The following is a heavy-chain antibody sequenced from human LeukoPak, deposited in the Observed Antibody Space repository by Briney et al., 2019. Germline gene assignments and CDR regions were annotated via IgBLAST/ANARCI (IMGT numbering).Heavy chain of an antibody. CDR3: ARDAHAFNM. CDR1: GFTFSNYA. V-gene: IGHV3-30-3*01. CDR2: ISNDGSSI. J-gene: IGHJ3*02. Sequence: GGSLRLSCAASGFTFSNYAMHWVRPAPGKGLECMAFISNDGSSIWYADSVKGRFTISRDNSKNTVSLQMNSLRAEDTAVYYCARDAHAFNMWGQGTMVTVSS.